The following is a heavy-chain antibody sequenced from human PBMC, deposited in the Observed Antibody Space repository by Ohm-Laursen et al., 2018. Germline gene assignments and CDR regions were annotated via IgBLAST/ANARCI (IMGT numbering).Heavy chain of an antibody. J-gene: IGHJ4*02. CDR1: GFTFSDYS. CDR3: ARDSGGSGGDSDY. CDR2: ISSSSTTI. Sequence: SLRLSCTASGFTFSDYSMTWIRQAPGKGLDWVSYISSSSTTIYYADSVKGRFTISRDNAKNSLYLQMNSLRAEDTAVYYCARDSGGSGGDSDYWGQGTLVTVSS. D-gene: IGHD3-10*01. V-gene: IGHV3-11*01.